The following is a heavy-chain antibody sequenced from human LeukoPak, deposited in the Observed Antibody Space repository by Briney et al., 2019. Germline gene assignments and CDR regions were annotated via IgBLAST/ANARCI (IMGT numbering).Heavy chain of an antibody. Sequence: GGSLRLSCTASGFTFGDYAMSWVRQAPGKGLEWVGFIRSKTYGGTTEYAASVKGRFTISRDDSKSIAYLQMNSLKTEDTAVYYCTRVKSSSGYYAYYFDYWGQGTLVTVSS. D-gene: IGHD3-22*01. CDR2: IRSKTYGGTT. CDR3: TRVKSSSGYYAYYFDY. J-gene: IGHJ4*02. CDR1: GFTFGDYA. V-gene: IGHV3-49*04.